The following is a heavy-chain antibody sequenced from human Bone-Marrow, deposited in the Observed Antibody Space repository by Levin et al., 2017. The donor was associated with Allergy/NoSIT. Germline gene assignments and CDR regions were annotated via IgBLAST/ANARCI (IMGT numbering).Heavy chain of an antibody. V-gene: IGHV3-23*01. CDR1: GFTFSSYA. Sequence: AGGSLRLSCAASGFTFSSYAMTWVRQAPGKGLEWVSSISGSGGSTYYADSVKGRFTISRDNSKNTVYLQMNSLRGEDTAVYDCANWVGYGDSYNYWYFDLWGRGTLVTVSS. J-gene: IGHJ2*01. CDR3: ANWVGYGDSYNYWYFDL. D-gene: IGHD4-17*01. CDR2: ISGSGGST.